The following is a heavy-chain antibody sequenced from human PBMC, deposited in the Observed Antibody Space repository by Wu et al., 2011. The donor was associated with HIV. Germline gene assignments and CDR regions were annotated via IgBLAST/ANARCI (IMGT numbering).Heavy chain of an antibody. CDR1: GYTFTHYY. J-gene: IGHJ6*03. V-gene: IGHV1-69-2*01. Sequence: DVQLVQSGAEVKKPGTTVRISCKVSGYTFTHYYIHWVRQAPGKGLESMGLVDPADGETIYVEKFQGRISINADTSTNTVYMDLSSLRSEDTAVYYCAILDGSQGPYYYYYMDVWGKGTTVTVSS. D-gene: IGHD3-9*01. CDR2: VDPADGET. CDR3: AILDGSQGPYYYYYMDV.